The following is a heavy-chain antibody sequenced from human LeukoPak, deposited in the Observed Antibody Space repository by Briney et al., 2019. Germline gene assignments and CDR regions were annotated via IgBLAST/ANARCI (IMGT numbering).Heavy chain of an antibody. CDR1: GGSISSSSYY. V-gene: IGHV4-39*07. D-gene: IGHD2-15*01. Sequence: SETLSLTCTVSGGSISSSSYYWGWIRQPPGKGLEWVGSVDYSGTTYYNPSLKSRVTISVDTSKNQFSLKLSSVTAADTAVYYCATTVGYCSGGSCYGWFDPWGQGTLVTVSS. CDR3: ATTVGYCSGGSCYGWFDP. CDR2: VDYSGTT. J-gene: IGHJ5*02.